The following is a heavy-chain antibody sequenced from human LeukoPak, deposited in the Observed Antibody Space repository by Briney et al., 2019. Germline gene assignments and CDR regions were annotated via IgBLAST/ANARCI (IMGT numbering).Heavy chain of an antibody. CDR2: ISYDGSNK. D-gene: IGHD1-26*01. Sequence: GRSLRLSCAASGFTFSSYAMHWVRQAPGKGLEWVAVISYDGSNKYYADSVRGRFTISRDNSKNTLYLQMNSLRAEDTAVYYCARDPHSGSEGYFDYWGQGTLVTVSS. CDR1: GFTFSSYA. CDR3: ARDPHSGSEGYFDY. V-gene: IGHV3-30-3*01. J-gene: IGHJ4*02.